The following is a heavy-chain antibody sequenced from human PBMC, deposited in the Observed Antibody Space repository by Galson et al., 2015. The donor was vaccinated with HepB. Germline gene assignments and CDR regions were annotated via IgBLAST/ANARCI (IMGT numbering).Heavy chain of an antibody. CDR3: AKDVRGGASGWPDDL. V-gene: IGHV3-23*01. J-gene: IGHJ5*02. Sequence: SLRLSCAASGFNFRFFAMSWVRQAPGKGLEWVSDISGSGRKTNYADSVKGRFTVSRDNSRNTLYLQMSSLTAEDTAIYYCAKDVRGGASGWPDDLWGQGTLVTVAS. CDR2: ISGSGRKT. CDR1: GFNFRFFA. D-gene: IGHD6-19*01.